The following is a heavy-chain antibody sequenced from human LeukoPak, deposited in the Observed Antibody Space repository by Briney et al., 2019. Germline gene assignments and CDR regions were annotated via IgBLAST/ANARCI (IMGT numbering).Heavy chain of an antibody. CDR1: GGSLTGYF. CDR3: ARKANGIAVAAN. D-gene: IGHD6-19*01. CDR2: VFYEGNT. V-gene: IGHV4-59*12. J-gene: IGHJ4*02. Sequence: SETLSLTCTVSGGSLTGYFWSWIRQPPGKGLEWVGYVFYEGNTNYNPSLKSRVTMSVDTSKNQFSLKLSSVTAADTAVYYCARKANGIAVAANWGQGTLVTVSS.